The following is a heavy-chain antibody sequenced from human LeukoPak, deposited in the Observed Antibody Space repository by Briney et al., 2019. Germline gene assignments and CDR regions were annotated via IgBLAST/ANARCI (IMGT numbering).Heavy chain of an antibody. Sequence: PSETLSLTCTVSGGSISSYYWSWIRQPPGKGLEWIGYIYYNGSTNYNPSLKSRVTISVDTSKDQFSLKLSSVTAADTAVYYCARGQAFGVVTYFDYWGQGTLVTVSS. V-gene: IGHV4-59*01. J-gene: IGHJ4*02. CDR2: IYYNGST. D-gene: IGHD3-3*01. CDR1: GGSISSYY. CDR3: ARGQAFGVVTYFDY.